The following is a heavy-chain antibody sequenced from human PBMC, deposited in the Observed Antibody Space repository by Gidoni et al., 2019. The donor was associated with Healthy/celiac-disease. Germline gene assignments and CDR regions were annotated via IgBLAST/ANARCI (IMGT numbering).Heavy chain of an antibody. Sequence: QVQLQESGPGLVKPSQTLSRTCTVSGGSISSGSSYWSWIRQPAGKGLEWIGRIYTCGSTNYNPSLKSRVTISVDTSKNQFSLKLSSVTAADTAVYYCARVPYSSSWYGYYYYGMDVWGQGTTVTVSS. CDR3: ARVPYSSSWYGYYYYGMDV. CDR2: IYTCGST. D-gene: IGHD6-13*01. CDR1: GGSISSGSSY. V-gene: IGHV4-61*02. J-gene: IGHJ6*02.